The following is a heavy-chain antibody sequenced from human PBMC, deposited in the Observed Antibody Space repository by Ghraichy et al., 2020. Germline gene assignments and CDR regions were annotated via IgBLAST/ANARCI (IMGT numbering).Heavy chain of an antibody. CDR1: GFTFSSYS. CDR2: ISSSSSYI. Sequence: GGSLRLSCAASGFTFSSYSMNWVRQAPGKGLEWVSSISSSSSYIYYADSVKGRFTISRDNAKNSLYLQMNSLRAEDTAVYYCARVADSGSYYVLHDAFDIWGQGTMVTVSS. J-gene: IGHJ3*02. CDR3: ARVADSGSYYVLHDAFDI. D-gene: IGHD1-26*01. V-gene: IGHV3-21*01.